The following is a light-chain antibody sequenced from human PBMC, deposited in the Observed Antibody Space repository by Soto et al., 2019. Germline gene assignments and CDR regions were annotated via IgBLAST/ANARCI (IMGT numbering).Light chain of an antibody. J-gene: IGKJ5*01. CDR2: AAS. Sequence: EIVLTQSPGTLSLSPGERATLSCRASQSVDSNYLAWYRQKPGQAPRLLIYAASSRATGIPDRFSGSGSGTDFTVTISRLEPEDFAVYYCQQDCRSFFTFGQGTRLEIK. CDR3: QQDCRSFFT. V-gene: IGKV3-20*01. CDR1: QSVDSNY.